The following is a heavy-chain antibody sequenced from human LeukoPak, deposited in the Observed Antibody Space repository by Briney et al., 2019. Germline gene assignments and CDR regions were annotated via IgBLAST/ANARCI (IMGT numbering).Heavy chain of an antibody. CDR2: IIPIFGTA. V-gene: IGHV1-69*06. D-gene: IGHD3-10*01. CDR1: GGTFSSYA. CDR3: AGHYYGSGSYYPYYYYGMDV. Sequence: GASVKVSCKASGGTFSSYAISWVRQAPGQGLEWMSGIIPIFGTANYAQKFQGRVTVTADKSTSTAYMELSSLRSEDTAVYYCAGHYYGSGSYYPYYYYGMDVWGKGTTVTVSS. J-gene: IGHJ6*04.